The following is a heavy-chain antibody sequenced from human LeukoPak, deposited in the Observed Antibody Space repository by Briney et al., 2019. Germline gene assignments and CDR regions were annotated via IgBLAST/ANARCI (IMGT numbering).Heavy chain of an antibody. CDR3: TRVWQEMVPPDS. Sequence: PGGSLRLSCAASGFTFSSYSMNWVRQAPGKGLEWVSSISSSSSYIYYADSVKGRFTISRDNAKNSLYLQMNSLRAEDTAVYYCTRVWQEMVPPDSWGQGTLVIVSS. CDR1: GFTFSSYS. J-gene: IGHJ4*02. CDR2: ISSSSSYI. V-gene: IGHV3-21*01. D-gene: IGHD2-8*01.